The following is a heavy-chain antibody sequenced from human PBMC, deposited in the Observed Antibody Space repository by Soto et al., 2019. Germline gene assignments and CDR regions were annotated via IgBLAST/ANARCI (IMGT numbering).Heavy chain of an antibody. CDR2: IWYDGSNK. V-gene: IGHV3-33*01. CDR1: GFTFSSYG. J-gene: IGHJ6*03. Sequence: VQLVESGGGVVQPGRSLRLSFAASGFTFSSYGMHWVRQAPGKGLEWVAVIWYDGSNKYYADSVKGRFTISRDNSKNTLYLQMNSLRAEDTAVYYCARVRASGYDYYYYYYMDVWGKGTTVTVSS. CDR3: ARVRASGYDYYYYYYMDV. D-gene: IGHD5-12*01.